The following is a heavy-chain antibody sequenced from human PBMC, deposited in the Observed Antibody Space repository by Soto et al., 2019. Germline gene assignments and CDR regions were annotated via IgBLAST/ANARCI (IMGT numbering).Heavy chain of an antibody. Sequence: QVQLVESGGGVVQPGRSLRLSCAASGFTFSSYGMHWVRQAPGKGLEWVAVIWYDGSNKYYADSVKGRFTISRDNSKNTLYLQMNSLRAEDTAVYYCARDGMTGDSVVIYSYYYMDVWGKGTTVTVSS. CDR2: IWYDGSNK. V-gene: IGHV3-33*01. CDR3: ARDGMTGDSVVIYSYYYMDV. J-gene: IGHJ6*03. CDR1: GFTFSSYG. D-gene: IGHD3-22*01.